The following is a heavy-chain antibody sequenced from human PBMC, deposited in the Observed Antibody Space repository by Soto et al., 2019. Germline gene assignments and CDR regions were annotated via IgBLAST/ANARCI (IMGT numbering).Heavy chain of an antibody. Sequence: QLQLEESGPGLVKSSETLSLTCSVSGDSISSSSYYWGWIRQSPGEGREWIGNIHGNGGTQYNPSLSRRVIISVDTSANQFSLRLTSVTAADTAVYYCASRYGPSEFDHWGQGSLVTVSS. J-gene: IGHJ4*02. V-gene: IGHV4-39*01. CDR2: IHGNGGT. D-gene: IGHD3-9*01. CDR3: ASRYGPSEFDH. CDR1: GDSISSSSYY.